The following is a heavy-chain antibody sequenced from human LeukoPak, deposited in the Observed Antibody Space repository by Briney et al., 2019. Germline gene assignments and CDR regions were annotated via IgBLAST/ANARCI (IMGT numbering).Heavy chain of an antibody. J-gene: IGHJ4*02. V-gene: IGHV4-38-2*02. Sequence: PSETLSLTCTVSGYSITSGYYWGWIRQPPGKGLEWIGSIYHSGSTHYNPSLNSRVTMSVDTSKNQVSLKLSSVTAADTAVYYCARDRYGDFDYWGQGTLVTVSS. D-gene: IGHD4-17*01. CDR3: ARDRYGDFDY. CDR1: GYSITSGYY. CDR2: IYHSGST.